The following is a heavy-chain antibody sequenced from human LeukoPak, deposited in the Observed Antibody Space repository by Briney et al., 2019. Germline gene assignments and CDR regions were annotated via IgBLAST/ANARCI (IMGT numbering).Heavy chain of an antibody. CDR1: GLILRDHY. J-gene: IGHJ3*02. CDR3: TRPNYFDSSGDSLDAFDN. Sequence: PRGSLRLSCTASGLILRDHYVDWVRPPPGKGLAWLGRSRNKAKMYTAMDAACVKGGFSILSDDSKKSVSLQMNSLKTEDTAVYYCTRPNYFDSSGDSLDAFDNWGRGTMVTVSS. D-gene: IGHD3-22*01. CDR2: SRNKAKMYTA. V-gene: IGHV3-72*01.